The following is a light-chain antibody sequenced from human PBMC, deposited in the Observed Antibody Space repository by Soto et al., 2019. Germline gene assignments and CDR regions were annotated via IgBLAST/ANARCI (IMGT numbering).Light chain of an antibody. V-gene: IGKV3-20*01. J-gene: IGKJ1*01. CDR1: QSVRDTY. Sequence: EIVLTQSPGTLSLSPGERATLSCRASQSVRDTYLAWYQQKPGQAPRLLIYGASSRATGIPDRFSGRGSGTDFTLTITRLEPEDFAVYYCQQYGSSPTFGQGTKVEIK. CDR2: GAS. CDR3: QQYGSSPT.